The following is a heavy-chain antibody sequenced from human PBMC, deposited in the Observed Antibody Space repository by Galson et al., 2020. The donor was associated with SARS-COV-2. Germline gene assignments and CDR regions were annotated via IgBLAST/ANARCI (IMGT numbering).Heavy chain of an antibody. V-gene: IGHV3-30*04. CDR1: GFTFSSYA. D-gene: IGHD3-9*01. J-gene: IGHJ4*02. Sequence: GESLKISCAASGFTFSSYAMHWVRQAPGKGLEWVAVISYDGSNKYYADSVKGRFTISRDNSKNTLYLQMNSLRAEDTAVYYCARDPAVTYYDILTGYFFDYWGQGTLVTVSS. CDR3: ARDPAVTYYDILTGYFFDY. CDR2: ISYDGSNK.